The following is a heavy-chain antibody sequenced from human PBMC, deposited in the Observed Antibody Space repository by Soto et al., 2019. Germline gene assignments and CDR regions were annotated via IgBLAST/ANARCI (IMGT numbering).Heavy chain of an antibody. D-gene: IGHD4-17*01. CDR2: YIPLFGMV. J-gene: IGHJ5*01. Sequence: QVQLVQSGAEVKKPGSSVKVSCKASGGTFSRYAIIWVRQAPGQGLEWMGGYIPLFGMVNYARKFQGRVTSTXXKXTXXGYMELSSLISADAAVDYCAGGAVDEYGAYGVFDSWGQGTLVTVSS. CDR3: AGGAVDEYGAYGVFDS. V-gene: IGHV1-69*14. CDR1: GGTFSRYA.